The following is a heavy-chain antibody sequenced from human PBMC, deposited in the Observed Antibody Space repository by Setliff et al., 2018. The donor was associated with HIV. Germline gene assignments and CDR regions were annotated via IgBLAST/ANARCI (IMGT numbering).Heavy chain of an antibody. CDR3: VRVGPWYYARSGYLSSWDY. CDR2: TNPQSDIA. D-gene: IGHD3-22*01. V-gene: IGHV1-69*10. CDR1: GDTLSIHP. J-gene: IGHJ4*02. Sequence: SVKVSCKTSGDTLSIHPISWVRQAPGQRPEWMGGTNPQSDIANYAQRFQGRVTITADHSTTTTYMELTSLRADDTAVYYCVRVGPWYYARSGYLSSWDYWGQGTLVTVSS.